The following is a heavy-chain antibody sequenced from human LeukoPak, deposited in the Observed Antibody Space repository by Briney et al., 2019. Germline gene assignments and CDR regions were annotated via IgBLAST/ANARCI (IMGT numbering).Heavy chain of an antibody. J-gene: IGHJ4*02. V-gene: IGHV3-48*02. CDR2: ISSRSSTI. CDR1: GFTFSGSS. Sequence: GGSLRLSCAASGFTFSGSSMNWVRQAPGNGLEWVSYISSRSSTIYYADSVKGRFTISRDNAKNSLYLQMNSLRDDDTAVYYCARDLDYWGRGTLVTVSS. CDR3: ARDLDY.